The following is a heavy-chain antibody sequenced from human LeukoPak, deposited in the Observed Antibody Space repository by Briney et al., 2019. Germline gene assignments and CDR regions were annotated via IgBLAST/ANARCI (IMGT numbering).Heavy chain of an antibody. CDR1: GGSFSGYY. D-gene: IGHD3-9*01. CDR3: ARGPGTVLRYSGFDP. Sequence: SETLSLTCAVYGGSFSGYYWSWIRQPPGKGLEWIGEINHSGSTNYNPSLKSRVTISVDTSKNQFSLKLSSVTAADTAVYYCARGPGTVLRYSGFDPWGQGTLVTVSS. V-gene: IGHV4-34*01. CDR2: INHSGST. J-gene: IGHJ5*02.